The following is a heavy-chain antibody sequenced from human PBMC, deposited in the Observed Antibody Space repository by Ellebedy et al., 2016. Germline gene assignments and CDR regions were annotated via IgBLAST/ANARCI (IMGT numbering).Heavy chain of an antibody. V-gene: IGHV5-51*01. CDR3: ARRGPYDSGTYSDY. CDR2: IYPGNSDT. Sequence: GESLKISXKGSGYSFTSNWIGWVRQMPGKGLEWMGIIYPGNSDTRYSPSFQGQVTMSADKSISTAYLQWSSLKASDTAMYYCARRGPYDSGTYSDYWGQGTLVTVSS. CDR1: GYSFTSNW. J-gene: IGHJ4*02. D-gene: IGHD3-10*01.